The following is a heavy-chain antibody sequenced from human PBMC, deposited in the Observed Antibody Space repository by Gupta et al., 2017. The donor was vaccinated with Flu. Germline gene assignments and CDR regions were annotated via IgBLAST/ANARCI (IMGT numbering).Heavy chain of an antibody. CDR3: ARQPPYVMWRWYFFDY. CDR2: IYPSTGAT. V-gene: IGHV1-2*02. CDR1: GYIFTDYY. D-gene: IGHD2-21*01. Sequence: QVQLVQSGAEVKPPGASVKASCKASGYIFTDYYIHCLRQVPGQTLEWMGWIYPSTGATNYAQKFRDRFTMTRDTSTNTVYMDLSSLRPDDTAVYYCARQPPYVMWRWYFFDYWGQGALVTVSS. J-gene: IGHJ4*02.